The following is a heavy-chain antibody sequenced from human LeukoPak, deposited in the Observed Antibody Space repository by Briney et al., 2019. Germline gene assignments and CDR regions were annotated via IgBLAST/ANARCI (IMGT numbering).Heavy chain of an antibody. V-gene: IGHV3-23*01. Sequence: GGSLRLSCAASGFTFSSYAMSWVRQAPGKGLEWVSAISGSGGSTYYADSVKGRFTISRDDSKNTLYLQMNSLRAEDTAVYYCAKDLDGWVKVTEDCWGQGTLVTVSS. CDR1: GFTFSSYA. CDR2: ISGSGGST. CDR3: AKDLDGWVKVTEDC. J-gene: IGHJ4*02. D-gene: IGHD3/OR15-3a*01.